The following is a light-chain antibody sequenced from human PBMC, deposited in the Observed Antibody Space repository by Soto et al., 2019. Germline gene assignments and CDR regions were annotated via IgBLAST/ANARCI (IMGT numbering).Light chain of an antibody. CDR3: ASNLGLNTYV. CDR2: EVF. Sequence: QSALTQPASVSGSPGQSITISCTGTSSDVGTYNLVSWYQLHPGKVPKLIIYEVFRRPSGVSDRFSGSKSGNTASLTISGLQAEDEADYQCASNLGLNTYVFGTGTKLTV. J-gene: IGLJ1*01. V-gene: IGLV2-23*02. CDR1: SSDVGTYNL.